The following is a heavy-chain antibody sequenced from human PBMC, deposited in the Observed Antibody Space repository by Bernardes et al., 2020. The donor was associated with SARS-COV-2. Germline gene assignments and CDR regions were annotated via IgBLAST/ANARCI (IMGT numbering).Heavy chain of an antibody. V-gene: IGHV4-39*07. J-gene: IGHJ3*02. D-gene: IGHD4-17*01. CDR3: ARSHSTVTTTGGAFDI. Sequence: SETLSLTCTVSGGSISISSYYWGWIRQPPGEGLDWIGSIYYTGSTYYNPSLKSRVTISVDTSKNQFSLKLSSVTAADTAVYYCARSHSTVTTTGGAFDIWGQGTMVTVSS. CDR2: IYYTGST. CDR1: GGSISISSYY.